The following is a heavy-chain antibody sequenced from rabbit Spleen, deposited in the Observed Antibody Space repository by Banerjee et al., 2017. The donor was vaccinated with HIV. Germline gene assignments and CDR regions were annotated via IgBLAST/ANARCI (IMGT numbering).Heavy chain of an antibody. D-gene: IGHD7-1*01. J-gene: IGHJ3*01. CDR2: IYADRSGST. CDR1: GFSSSSSYY. Sequence: QSLEESGGGLVQPEGSLTLTCTASGFSSSSSYYMCWVRQAPGKGLECIACIYADRSGSTYYANWAKGRFTISKTSSTTVTLQMTSLTASDTATYFCARDPNDDVGYNLWGQGTLVTVS. V-gene: IGHV1S40*01. CDR3: ARDPNDDVGYNL.